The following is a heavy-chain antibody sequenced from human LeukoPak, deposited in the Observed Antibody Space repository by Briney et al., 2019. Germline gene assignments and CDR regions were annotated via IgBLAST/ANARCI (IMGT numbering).Heavy chain of an antibody. CDR2: ISGSGGST. Sequence: PGGSLRLSCAASGFTFISYAMSWVRQAPGKGLEWVSAISGSGGSTYYADSVKGRFTISRDNSKNTLYLQMNSLRAEDTAVYYCAKDCKLGPDVYPGGSCEEKFDYWGQGALVTVSS. D-gene: IGHD2-15*01. CDR1: GFTFISYA. CDR3: AKDCKLGPDVYPGGSCEEKFDY. V-gene: IGHV3-23*01. J-gene: IGHJ4*02.